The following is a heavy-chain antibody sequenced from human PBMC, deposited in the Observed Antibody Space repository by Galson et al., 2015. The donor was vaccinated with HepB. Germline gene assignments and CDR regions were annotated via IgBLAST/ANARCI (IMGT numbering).Heavy chain of an antibody. V-gene: IGHV1-18*01. CDR3: VRDAGRYCSGASCYPGYDY. D-gene: IGHD2-15*01. CDR1: GCTFISYG. J-gene: IGHJ4*02. CDR2: ISTYNGNT. Sequence: SVKVSCKASGCTFISYGVIWVRQAPGQGLEWMGWISTYNGNTKYAQKFQGRVTMTTDTSTSTAYMDLRSLRSDDTAVYYCVRDAGRYCSGASCYPGYDYWGQGTLVTVSP.